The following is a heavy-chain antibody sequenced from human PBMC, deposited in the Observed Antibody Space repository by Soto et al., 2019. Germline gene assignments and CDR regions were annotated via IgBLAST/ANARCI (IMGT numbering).Heavy chain of an antibody. Sequence: ASVKVSCKTSGYSFTSRDVNWVRQAPGQGLEWMGWMNPSGGSTGYAQKFQGRVTMTGDNSMSTAYMELSSLRSEDTAVYYCATIIGRQSSYYHIGVWGQGTSVTVSS. CDR1: GYSFTSRD. CDR3: ATIIGRQSSYYHIGV. D-gene: IGHD1-26*01. V-gene: IGHV1-8*01. CDR2: MNPSGGST. J-gene: IGHJ6*01.